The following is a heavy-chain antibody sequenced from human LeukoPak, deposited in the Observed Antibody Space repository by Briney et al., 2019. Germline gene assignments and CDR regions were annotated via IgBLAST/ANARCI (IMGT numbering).Heavy chain of an antibody. V-gene: IGHV4-38-2*02. D-gene: IGHD6-13*01. CDR1: GYSISSGHY. CDR2: IFHSGST. J-gene: IGHJ5*02. Sequence: PSETLSLTCTVSGYSISSGHYWGWIRQPPGKGLEWIGNIFHSGSTYYNPSLKSRVTISVDTSKNQFSLNLSSVTAADTAVYFCASLIAAAGTGWFDPWGQGTLVTVSS. CDR3: ASLIAAAGTGWFDP.